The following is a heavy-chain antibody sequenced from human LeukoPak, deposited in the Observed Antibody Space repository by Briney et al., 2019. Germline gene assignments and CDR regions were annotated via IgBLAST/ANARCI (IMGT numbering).Heavy chain of an antibody. CDR2: INPNSGGT. V-gene: IGHV1-2*02. CDR3: AKDHTIRGFDS. Sequence: ASVKVSCKASGYTFIGYYMHWVRQAPGQGLERMGWINPNSGGTNYAQKFQGRVTMTRDRSISTAYMELSRLRSDDTAVYYCAKDHTIRGFDSWGQGTLVTVSS. CDR1: GYTFIGYY. D-gene: IGHD3-10*01. J-gene: IGHJ4*02.